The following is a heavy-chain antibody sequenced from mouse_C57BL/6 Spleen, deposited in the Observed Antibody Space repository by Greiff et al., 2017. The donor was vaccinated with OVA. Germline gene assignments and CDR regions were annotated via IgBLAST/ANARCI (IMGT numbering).Heavy chain of an antibody. D-gene: IGHD1-1*01. J-gene: IGHJ1*03. CDR2: INPYNGGT. CDR3: ARRFYYGSRDWYFDV. CDR1: GYTFTDYY. V-gene: IGHV1-19*01. Sequence: VQLQQSGPVLVKPGASVKMSCKASGYTFTDYYMNWVKQSHGKSLEWIGVINPYNGGTSYNQKFKGKATLTVDKSSSTAYMELNSLTSEDSAVYYGARRFYYGSRDWYFDVWGTGTTVTVSS.